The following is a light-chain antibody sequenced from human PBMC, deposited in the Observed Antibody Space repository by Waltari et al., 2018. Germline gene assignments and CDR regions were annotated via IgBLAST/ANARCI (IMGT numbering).Light chain of an antibody. CDR3: QQYEGYST. Sequence: DIQMTQSPSTLSASVGHRVTITCRASQSVHSWLAWHQQKPGKAPKLLLYKASILKSGVPSRFSGSGSGTEFTLTISSLQPDDFATYYCQQYEGYSTFGQGTKLEIK. CDR1: QSVHSW. CDR2: KAS. J-gene: IGKJ2*01. V-gene: IGKV1-5*03.